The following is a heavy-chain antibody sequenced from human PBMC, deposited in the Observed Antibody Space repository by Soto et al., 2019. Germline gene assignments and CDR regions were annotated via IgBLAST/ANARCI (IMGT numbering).Heavy chain of an antibody. J-gene: IGHJ5*02. D-gene: IGHD2-15*01. CDR1: GGSISSYY. CDR2: IYYSGST. Sequence: SETLSLTCTVSGGSISSYYWSWIRQPPGKGLEWIGYIYYSGSTNYNPSLKSRVTISVDTSKNHFSLKLSSVTAADTAVYYCAGKVVVAATVWFVPWGPGTLVTDSS. V-gene: IGHV4-59*01. CDR3: AGKVVVAATVWFVP.